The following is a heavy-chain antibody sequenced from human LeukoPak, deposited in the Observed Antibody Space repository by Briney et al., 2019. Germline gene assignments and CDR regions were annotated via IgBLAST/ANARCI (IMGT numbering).Heavy chain of an antibody. CDR1: GNTFMKFD. J-gene: IGHJ4*02. D-gene: IGHD2/OR15-2a*01. Sequence: GASVKVSCKASGNTFMKFDFHWVRQATGQGPEWMGRLNPQNGNTEYAPKFQGRVTMTRNTSITTAHMELSSLTSEDTAVYYCATGMFETDYSFLGFEYWGLGTPVSVSS. V-gene: IGHV1-8*01. CDR3: ATGMFETDYSFLGFEY. CDR2: LNPQNGNT.